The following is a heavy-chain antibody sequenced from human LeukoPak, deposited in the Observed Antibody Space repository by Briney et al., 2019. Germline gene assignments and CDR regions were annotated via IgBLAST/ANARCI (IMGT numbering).Heavy chain of an antibody. CDR2: MNPNSGNT. D-gene: IGHD3-10*01. J-gene: IGHJ4*02. V-gene: IGHV1-8*01. CDR3: ASTANGVLYYGSGSYNRAYY. CDR1: GYTFTSYD. Sequence: ASVKVSCKASGYTFTSYDINWVRQATGQGLEWMGWMNPNSGNTGYAQKLQGRVTMTTDTSTSTAYMELRSLRSDDTAVYYCASTANGVLYYGSGSYNRAYYWGQGTLVTVSS.